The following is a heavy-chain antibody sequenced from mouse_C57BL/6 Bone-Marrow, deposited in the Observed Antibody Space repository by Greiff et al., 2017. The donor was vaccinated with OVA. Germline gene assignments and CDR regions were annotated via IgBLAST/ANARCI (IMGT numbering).Heavy chain of an antibody. J-gene: IGHJ3*01. V-gene: IGHV1-81*01. Sequence: QVQLKESGAELARPGASVKLSCKASGYTFTSYGISWVKQRTGQGLEWIGEIYPRSGNTYYNEKFKGKATLTADKSSSTAYMELRSLTSEDSAVYFCARGGSSWFAYWGQGTLVTVSA. CDR2: IYPRSGNT. CDR1: GYTFTSYG. CDR3: ARGGSSWFAY.